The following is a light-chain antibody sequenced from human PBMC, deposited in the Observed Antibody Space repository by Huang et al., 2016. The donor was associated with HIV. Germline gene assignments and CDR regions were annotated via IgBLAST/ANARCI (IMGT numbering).Light chain of an antibody. CDR2: STS. Sequence: IQLTQSPSSVSASEGDTVRITCRASPDISSWLACDQQKPREAPTLLIHSTSILQSGVPSRFNGSGSGTDFFLTINSLRPDDFATYYCQQANMYPRSFGQGTRLDIK. CDR1: PDISSW. CDR3: QQANMYPRS. V-gene: IGKV1-12*01. J-gene: IGKJ5*01.